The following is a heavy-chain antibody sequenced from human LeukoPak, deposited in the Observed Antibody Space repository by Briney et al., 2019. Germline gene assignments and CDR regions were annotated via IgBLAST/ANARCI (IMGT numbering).Heavy chain of an antibody. V-gene: IGHV1-2*02. CDR1: GYTFTSYD. CDR3: ARGLTYYDILTGYTTWYFDY. J-gene: IGHJ4*02. Sequence: ASVKVSCKASGYTFTSYDINWVRQATGQGLEWMGWMNPNSGGTNYAQKFQGRVTMTRDTSISTAYVELSRLRSDDTAVYYCARGLTYYDILTGYTTWYFDYWGQGTLVTVSS. CDR2: MNPNSGGT. D-gene: IGHD3-9*01.